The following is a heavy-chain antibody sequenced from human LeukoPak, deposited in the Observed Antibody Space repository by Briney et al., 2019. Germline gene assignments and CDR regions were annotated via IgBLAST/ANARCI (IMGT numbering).Heavy chain of an antibody. Sequence: GRSLRLSCVTSGFTVTSNYMSWVRQAPGKGLEWVSIIYSGGGAYYADSVKGRFTISRDNSKNTLYLQMNSLRAEDTAVYYCAREGEHDWGQGTLVTVSS. D-gene: IGHD1/OR15-1a*01. CDR3: AREGEHD. CDR2: IYSGGGA. J-gene: IGHJ4*02. CDR1: GFTVTSNY. V-gene: IGHV3-66*01.